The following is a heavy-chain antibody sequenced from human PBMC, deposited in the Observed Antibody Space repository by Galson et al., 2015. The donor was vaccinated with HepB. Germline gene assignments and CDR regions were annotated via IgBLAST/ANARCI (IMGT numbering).Heavy chain of an antibody. J-gene: IGHJ4*02. CDR3: ARGYRSDIVIVPAAIIGVGYFDY. Sequence: SVKVSCKASGYTFTSYGISWVRQAPGQGLEWMGGIIPIFGTANYAQKFQGRVTITADESTSTAYMELSSLRSEDTAVYYCARGYRSDIVIVPAAIIGVGYFDYWGQGTLVTVSS. V-gene: IGHV1-69*13. CDR2: IIPIFGTA. D-gene: IGHD2-2*02. CDR1: GYTFTSYG.